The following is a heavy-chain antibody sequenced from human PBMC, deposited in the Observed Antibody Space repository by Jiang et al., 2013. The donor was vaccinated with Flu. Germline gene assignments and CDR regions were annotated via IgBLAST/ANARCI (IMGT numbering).Heavy chain of an antibody. CDR2: IRNKAQSSRKKAQGYTT. J-gene: IGHJ4*02. CDR1: GFIFSDHD. D-gene: IGHD3/OR15-3a*01. Sequence: QLVESGGGLVQPGESLRLSCAASGFIFSDHDMDWVRQAPGKGLEWVGRIRNKAQSSRKKAQGYTTEYGASVEGRFTISRDDSKSSLYLQMNSLKIEDTAVYYCAKDGGAVGLAHFDYWGQGTLVTVSS. CDR3: AKDGGAVGLAHFDY. V-gene: IGHV3-72*01.